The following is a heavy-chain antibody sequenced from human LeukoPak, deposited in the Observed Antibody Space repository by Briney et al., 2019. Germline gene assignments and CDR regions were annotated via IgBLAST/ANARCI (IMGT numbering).Heavy chain of an antibody. CDR3: ARGDLRLPSPHYYYGMDV. V-gene: IGHV3-48*03. Sequence: GGSLRLSCAASGFTFRSYEMNWARQAPGKGLEWVSYISSGGSTIYYADSVKGRFTISRDNAKNSLSLQMNSLRAEDTAVYYCARGDLRLPSPHYYYGMDVWGQGTTVTVSS. CDR2: ISSGGSTI. CDR1: GFTFRSYE. D-gene: IGHD2-15*01. J-gene: IGHJ6*02.